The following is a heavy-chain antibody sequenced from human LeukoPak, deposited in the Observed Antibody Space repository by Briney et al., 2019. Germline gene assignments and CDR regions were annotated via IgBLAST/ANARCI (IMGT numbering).Heavy chain of an antibody. Sequence: GGSLRLSCAASAFAFSTYTLSWVRQAPGKGLEWVSSISSTSSYIYYADSVKGRFTISRDNARNSLYMRLNSLRAEDTAVYYCARVRSAYDPLDYWGQGTLVTVSS. CDR3: ARVRSAYDPLDY. CDR2: ISSTSSYI. CDR1: AFAFSTYT. D-gene: IGHD5-12*01. V-gene: IGHV3-21*01. J-gene: IGHJ4*02.